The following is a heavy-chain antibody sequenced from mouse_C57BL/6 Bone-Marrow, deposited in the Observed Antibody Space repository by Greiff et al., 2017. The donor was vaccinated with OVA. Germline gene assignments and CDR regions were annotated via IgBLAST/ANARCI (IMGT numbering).Heavy chain of an antibody. CDR3: TRSYSNYGDFDY. CDR2: IDPETGGT. J-gene: IGHJ2*01. V-gene: IGHV1-15*01. Sequence: VQLQQSGAELVRPGASVTLSCKASGYTFTDYEMHWVKQTPVHGLEWIGAIDPETGGTAYNQKFKDKAILTADKSSSTAYMELRSLTSEDSAVYYCTRSYSNYGDFDYWGQGTTLTVSS. D-gene: IGHD2-5*01. CDR1: GYTFTDYE.